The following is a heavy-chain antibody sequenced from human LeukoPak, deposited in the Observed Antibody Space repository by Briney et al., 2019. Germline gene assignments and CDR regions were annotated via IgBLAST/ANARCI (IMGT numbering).Heavy chain of an antibody. CDR3: AREGKRYSDTTADLNWFDP. Sequence: PGGSLRLSCAASGFTFSSYSMNWVRQAPGKGLEWVSSISSSSSYIYYADSVKGRFTISRDNAKNSLYLQMNSLRAEDTAVYYCAREGKRYSDTTADLNWFDPWGQGTLVTVSS. V-gene: IGHV3-21*01. CDR2: ISSSSSYI. D-gene: IGHD3-9*01. J-gene: IGHJ5*02. CDR1: GFTFSSYS.